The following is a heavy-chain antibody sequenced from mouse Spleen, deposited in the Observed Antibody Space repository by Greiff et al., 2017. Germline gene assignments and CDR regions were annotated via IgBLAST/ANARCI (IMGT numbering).Heavy chain of an antibody. CDR1: GYTFTSYW. CDR2: IHPNSGTT. Sequence: QVQLQQPGAELVKPGASVKLSCKASGYTFTSYWMHWVKQRPGQGLEWIGMIHPNSGTTNYNEKFKSKATLTVDKSSSTAYMQLSSLTSEDSAVYYCARKGITPYYAMDYWGQGTSVTVSS. J-gene: IGHJ4*01. D-gene: IGHD1-3*01. V-gene: IGHV1-64*01. CDR3: ARKGITPYYAMDY.